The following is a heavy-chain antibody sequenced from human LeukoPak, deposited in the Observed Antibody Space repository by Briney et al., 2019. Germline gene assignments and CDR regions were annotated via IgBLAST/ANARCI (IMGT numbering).Heavy chain of an antibody. CDR3: ARQGGYFDWLTDPDGAAFDP. CDR1: GGSISSGSYY. D-gene: IGHD3-9*01. J-gene: IGHJ5*02. CDR2: IYYSGST. Sequence: PSETLSLTCIVSGGSISSGSYYWSWIRQPPGKGLEWIGYIYYSGSTNYNPSLKSRVTISVDTSKNQFSLKLSSVTAADTAVYYCARQGGYFDWLTDPDGAAFDPWGQGTLVTVSS. V-gene: IGHV4-61*01.